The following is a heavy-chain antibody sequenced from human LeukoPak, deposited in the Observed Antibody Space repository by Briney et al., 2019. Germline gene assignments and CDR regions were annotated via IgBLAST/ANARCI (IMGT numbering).Heavy chain of an antibody. CDR1: GFIISSFA. CDR3: AKTGVVVVGAVHNYYYYMDV. Sequence: GGSLILSRATSGFIISSFAMHWVRQAPGKGLEWVALSTNDGTNTFYAESVKGRFIISRDNSQNTLYLQMDSLRPEDTAVYYCAKTGVVVVGAVHNYYYYMDVWGKGTTVTVSS. CDR2: STNDGTNT. D-gene: IGHD2-2*01. V-gene: IGHV3-30*02. J-gene: IGHJ6*03.